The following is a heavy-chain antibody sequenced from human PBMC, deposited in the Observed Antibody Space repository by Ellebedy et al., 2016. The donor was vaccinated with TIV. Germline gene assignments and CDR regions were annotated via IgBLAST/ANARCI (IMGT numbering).Heavy chain of an antibody. J-gene: IGHJ5*02. CDR3: ARLGVPAARGWFDP. CDR2: ISSSGSTI. CDR1: GFTFSDYY. V-gene: IGHV3-11*01. D-gene: IGHD2-2*01. Sequence: GGSLRLSXAASGFTFSDYYMSWIRQAPGKGLEWVSYISSSGSTIYYADSVKGRFTISRDNAKNSLYLQMNSLRAEDTAVYYCARLGVPAARGWFDPWGQGTLVTVSS.